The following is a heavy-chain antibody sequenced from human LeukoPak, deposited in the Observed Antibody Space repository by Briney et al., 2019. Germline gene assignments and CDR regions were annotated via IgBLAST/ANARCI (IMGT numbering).Heavy chain of an antibody. V-gene: IGHV4-30-2*01. CDR1: GGSISSGGYS. CDR3: ACDQIAVAGSPGYYYGMDV. J-gene: IGHJ6*02. D-gene: IGHD6-19*01. Sequence: KTSETLSLTCAVSGGSISSGGYSWSWIRQPPGKGLEWIGEIYHSGSTNYNPSLKSRVTISVDKSKNQFSLKLSSVTAADTAVYYCACDQIAVAGSPGYYYGMDVWGQGTTVTVSS. CDR2: IYHSGST.